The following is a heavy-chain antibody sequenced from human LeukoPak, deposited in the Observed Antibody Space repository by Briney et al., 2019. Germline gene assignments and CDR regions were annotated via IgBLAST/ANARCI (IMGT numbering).Heavy chain of an antibody. CDR3: ARGVSRGYSYGRYYMDV. J-gene: IGHJ6*03. V-gene: IGHV1-46*01. CDR2: INPSGGST. Sequence: GASVKVSCKASGYTFTSYYMHWVRQALGQGLEWLGIINPSGGSTSYAQKFQGRVTMTRDMFTSTVYMELSSLRSEDTAVYYCARGVSRGYSYGRYYMDVWGKGTTVTVSS. CDR1: GYTFTSYY. D-gene: IGHD5-18*01.